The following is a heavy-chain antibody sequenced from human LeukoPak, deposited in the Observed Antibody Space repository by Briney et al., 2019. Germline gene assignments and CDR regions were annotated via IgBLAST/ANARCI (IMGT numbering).Heavy chain of an antibody. J-gene: IGHJ4*02. CDR3: ARGSSSWYAD. CDR2: ISGSGGST. CDR1: GFIFNNYA. Sequence: SGGSLRLSCAASGFIFNNYAMSWVRQAPGKGLEWVSAISGSGGSTYYADSVKGRFTISRGNPRNTLDLQMNSLRVEDTAVYYCARGSSSWYADWGQGTRVTVSS. V-gene: IGHV3-23*01. D-gene: IGHD6-13*01.